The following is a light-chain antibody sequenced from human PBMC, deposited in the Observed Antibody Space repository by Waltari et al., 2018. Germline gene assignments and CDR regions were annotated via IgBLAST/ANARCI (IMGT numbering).Light chain of an antibody. CDR1: QSVNNK. J-gene: IGKJ4*01. V-gene: IGKV3-15*01. Sequence: EIVMTLSPATLSVSPGERVTLSCRAIQSVNNKLAWYQQKPGQAPRLLIYDASTRATGIPTSFSGSGSGTEFTITISSLQSEDFAVYYCQQYSDWPLTFGGGTKVEIK. CDR2: DAS. CDR3: QQYSDWPLT.